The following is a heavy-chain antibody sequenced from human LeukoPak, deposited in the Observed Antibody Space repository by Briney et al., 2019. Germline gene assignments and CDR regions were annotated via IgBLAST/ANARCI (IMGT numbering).Heavy chain of an antibody. Sequence: PSETLSLTCAVYGGSFSGYYWSWIRQPPGKGLEWIGEINHSGSTNYNPSLKSRVTISVDTSKNQFSLKLSSVTAADTAVYYCARRYLGVVAATGLNYWGQGTLVTVSS. V-gene: IGHV4-34*01. CDR2: INHSGST. CDR3: ARRYLGVVAATGLNY. CDR1: GGSFSGYY. J-gene: IGHJ4*02. D-gene: IGHD2-15*01.